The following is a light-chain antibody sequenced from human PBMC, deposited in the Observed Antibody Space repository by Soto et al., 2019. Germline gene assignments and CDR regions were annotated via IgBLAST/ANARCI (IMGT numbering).Light chain of an antibody. CDR1: QSVSSSY. CDR2: GAS. J-gene: IGKJ5*01. CDR3: QQYNNWPPIT. Sequence: NVLTLSPCTLSLSPGERDTLSCRASQSVSSSYLAWYQQKPGQAPRLLIYGASSRATGIPDRFSGSGSGTEFTLTISSLQSEDFEVYYCQQYNNWPPITFGQGTRLGL. V-gene: IGKV3-20*01.